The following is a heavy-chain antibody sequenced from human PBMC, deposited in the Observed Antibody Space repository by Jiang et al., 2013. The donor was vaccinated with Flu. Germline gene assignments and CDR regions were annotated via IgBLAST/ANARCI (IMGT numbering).Heavy chain of an antibody. V-gene: IGHV1-18*01. J-gene: IGHJ4*02. CDR2: ISGYHSKT. D-gene: IGHD4-11*01. CDR3: ARVVWRGTDLLTTHYDN. Sequence: SGAEVKEPGASVTVSCKASGYTFNIYGMGWVRQAPGQGLEWMGWISGYHSKTQYVEKFQDRITMTKDISTETVFMELRSLRPDDTAMYYCARVVWRGTDLLTTHYDNWGQGTLAPSPQ. CDR1: GYTFNIYG.